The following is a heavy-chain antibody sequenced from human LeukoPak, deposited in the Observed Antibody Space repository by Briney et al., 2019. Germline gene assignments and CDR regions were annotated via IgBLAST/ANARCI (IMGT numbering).Heavy chain of an antibody. CDR1: GFPFSNYA. Sequence: GGSLRLSCAVSGFPFSNYAMSWVRQAPGKGLEWVSTISGRADNTYYADSVKGRFTISRDNANSTLYLQMNSLRAEDTAIYYCARTVGFDHWGQGTLVPVSS. V-gene: IGHV3-23*01. D-gene: IGHD1-26*01. CDR3: ARTVGFDH. J-gene: IGHJ4*02. CDR2: ISGRADNT.